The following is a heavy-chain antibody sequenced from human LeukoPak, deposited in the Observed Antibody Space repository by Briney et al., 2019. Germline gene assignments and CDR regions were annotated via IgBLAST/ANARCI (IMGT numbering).Heavy chain of an antibody. J-gene: IGHJ3*02. V-gene: IGHV4-38-2*02. CDR3: ARGFSAFDI. Sequence: SETLSLTCTVSGYSISSGYYWGWIRQPPGKGLEWIGNVYHSGTTYYNSSLKSRVTISVDTSKNQFSLKLSSVTAADTAVYYCARGFSAFDIWGQGTMVTVSS. CDR2: VYHSGTT. CDR1: GYSISSGYY. D-gene: IGHD3-3*01.